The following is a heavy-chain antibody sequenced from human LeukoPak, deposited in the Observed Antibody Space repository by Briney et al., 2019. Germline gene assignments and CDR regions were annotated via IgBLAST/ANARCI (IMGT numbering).Heavy chain of an antibody. D-gene: IGHD3-22*01. CDR2: ISSSGTAM. CDR1: GFTFSIYT. V-gene: IGHV3-48*01. J-gene: IGHJ4*02. CDR3: AKRGDSSGY. Sequence: PGGSLRLSCAASGFTFSIYTIYWVRQAPGKGLECVSYISSSGTAMDYADSVKGRFTISRDNAKNSLYLQMNSLRAEDTSVYYCAKRGDSSGYWGQGTLVTVSS.